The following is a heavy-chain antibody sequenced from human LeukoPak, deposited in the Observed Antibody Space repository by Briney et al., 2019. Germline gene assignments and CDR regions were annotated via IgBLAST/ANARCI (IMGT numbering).Heavy chain of an antibody. Sequence: GGSLRLSCAASGFTVSSNYMSWVRQAPGKGLEWVSVIYSGGSTYYADSVKGRFTTSRDNSKNTLYLQMNSLRAEDTAVYYCARGPSDILTGYYTDYFDYWGQGTLVTVSS. CDR1: GFTVSSNY. D-gene: IGHD3-9*01. CDR2: IYSGGST. V-gene: IGHV3-53*01. J-gene: IGHJ4*02. CDR3: ARGPSDILTGYYTDYFDY.